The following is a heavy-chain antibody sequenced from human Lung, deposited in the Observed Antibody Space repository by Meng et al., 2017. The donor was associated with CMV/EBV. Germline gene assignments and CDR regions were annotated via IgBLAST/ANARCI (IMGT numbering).Heavy chain of an antibody. CDR3: ARASYYGSGSYYHFDS. V-gene: IGHV1-69*05. J-gene: IGHJ4*02. CDR1: GGTFSNYA. Sequence: XVXVFXXAPGGTFSNYAVSWARQAPGEGLEWMGEIIPLYATANYAQKFQGRVTMTTDESTSTAYMEVSSLRSEDTAVYYCARASYYGSGSYYHFDSWGQGTPVXVSS. D-gene: IGHD3-10*01. CDR2: IIPLYATA.